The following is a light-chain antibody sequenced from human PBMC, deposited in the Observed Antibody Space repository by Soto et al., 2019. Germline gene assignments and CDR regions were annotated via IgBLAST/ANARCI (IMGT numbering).Light chain of an antibody. CDR2: KAS. CDR1: QTISSW. J-gene: IGKJ1*01. Sequence: IHMTHSPSTLSGSLGYRDTITCRASQTISSWLAWYQQKPGKAPKLLIYKASTLKSGVPSRFSGSGSGTEFTLTISSLQPDDFATYYCQHYNSYSEAFGQGTKVDIK. V-gene: IGKV1-5*03. CDR3: QHYNSYSEA.